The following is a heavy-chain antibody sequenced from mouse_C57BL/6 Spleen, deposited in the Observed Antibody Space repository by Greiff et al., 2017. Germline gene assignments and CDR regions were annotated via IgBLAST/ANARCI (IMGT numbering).Heavy chain of an antibody. J-gene: IGHJ2*01. D-gene: IGHD4-1*01. V-gene: IGHV1-80*01. CDR1: GYAFSSYW. CDR3: ARARGGLGRYFDY. Sequence: VKLVESGAELVKPGASVKISCKASGYAFSSYWMNWVKQRPGKGLEGIGQIYPGDGDTNYNGKFKGKATLTADKSSSTAYMQLSSLTSEDSAVYFGARARGGLGRYFDYWGQGTTLTVSS. CDR2: IYPGDGDT.